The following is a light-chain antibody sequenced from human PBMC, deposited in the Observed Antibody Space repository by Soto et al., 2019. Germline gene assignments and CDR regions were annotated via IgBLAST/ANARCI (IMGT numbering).Light chain of an antibody. Sequence: EIVLTQSPGTLSFSPGERATLSCRASHTISGTYLAWYQQKPGQAPRLLIYGASNRATGIPDRFSGSGSGTDFTLTISRLEPEDFAVYYCQQYGSSPETFGQGTKVDIK. CDR2: GAS. CDR1: HTISGTY. CDR3: QQYGSSPET. V-gene: IGKV3-20*01. J-gene: IGKJ1*01.